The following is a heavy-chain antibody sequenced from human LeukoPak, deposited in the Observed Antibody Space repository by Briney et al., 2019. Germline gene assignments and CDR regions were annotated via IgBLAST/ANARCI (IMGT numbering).Heavy chain of an antibody. D-gene: IGHD1-1*01. J-gene: IGHJ4*02. CDR3: ANCSTDGYNSGRPFDC. Sequence: GGSLRLSCGACGFIFSSYVTLWLRQAPGKGLEWLAVISYAGSHKFYADSVKGRFTISRDNSKNTLFLEMNRLRAEYMGVWHSANCSTDGYNSGRPFDCWGQGTLVTVSS. CDR2: ISYAGSHK. V-gene: IGHV3-30*18. CDR1: GFIFSSYV.